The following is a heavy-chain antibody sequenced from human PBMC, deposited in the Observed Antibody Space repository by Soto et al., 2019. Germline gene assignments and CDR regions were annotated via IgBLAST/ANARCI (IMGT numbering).Heavy chain of an antibody. CDR3: ARACFNGATVTACGAFDL. Sequence: QVQLVEAGGGVVQPGRSLSLSCTASGFTFSNYDMHWVRQAPGKGLEWVSYISYDGTNKYSVDSLKGRFTISRDNSKNTLYLRLNALRVEDTAVYYCARACFNGATVTACGAFDLWGKGTMVTVAS. D-gene: IGHD4-17*01. V-gene: IGHV3-30-3*01. J-gene: IGHJ3*01. CDR2: ISYDGTNK. CDR1: GFTFSNYD.